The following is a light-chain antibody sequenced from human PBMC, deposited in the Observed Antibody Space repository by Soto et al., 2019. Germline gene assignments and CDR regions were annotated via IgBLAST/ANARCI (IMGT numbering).Light chain of an antibody. V-gene: IGKV3-11*01. J-gene: IGKJ1*01. CDR1: QSVSSN. Sequence: EIVMTQSPATLSVSPGERATLSCRASQSVSSNLAWYQHKPGQAPRLLIYYMSKRATGIPARFSGSGSGTDFTLTISSLAPDDFAIYYCHQRQSWPRTFGQGTKVEIK. CDR2: YMS. CDR3: HQRQSWPRT.